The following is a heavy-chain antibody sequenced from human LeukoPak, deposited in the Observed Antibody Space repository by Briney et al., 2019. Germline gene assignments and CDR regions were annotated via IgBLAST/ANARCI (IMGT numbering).Heavy chain of an antibody. CDR1: VSNXW. V-gene: IGHV3-7*03. CDR3: ASLDTAKQPLANH. CDR2: IREERGQE. Sequence: VSNXWMSWVRQAXGKGLEWVANIREERGQEYYVDSVKGRFTISKNSAKNSLYLQMNTLRVEDTAMYYCASLDTAKQPLANHWGQGTLVTVSS. J-gene: IGHJ5*02. D-gene: IGHD5-18*01.